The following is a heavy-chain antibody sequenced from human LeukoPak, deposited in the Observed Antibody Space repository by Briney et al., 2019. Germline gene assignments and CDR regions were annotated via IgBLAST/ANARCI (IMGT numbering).Heavy chain of an antibody. J-gene: IGHJ4*02. D-gene: IGHD2-2*01. V-gene: IGHV1-46*01. CDR1: GYTFTSYY. Sequence: ASVTVSCKASGYTFTSYYMHWVRQAPGQGLEWMGIINPSGGSTSYAQKFQGRVTMTRDTSTSTVYMELSSLRSEDTAVYYCARGMGYCSSTSCSPPDYWGQGTLVTVSS. CDR3: ARGMGYCSSTSCSPPDY. CDR2: INPSGGST.